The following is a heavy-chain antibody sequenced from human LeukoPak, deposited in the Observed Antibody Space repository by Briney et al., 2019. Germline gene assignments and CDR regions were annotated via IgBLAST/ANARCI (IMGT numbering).Heavy chain of an antibody. CDR1: GGSISSYY. Sequence: PSETLSLTCTVSGGSISSYYWSWIRQPPGKGLEWIGYIYYSGSTNYNPSLKSRVTISVDTSKNQFSLKLSSVTAADTAVYYCARGTYYYGSGSYEGLGHYYMDVWGKGTTVTISS. CDR2: IYYSGST. D-gene: IGHD3-10*01. J-gene: IGHJ6*03. V-gene: IGHV4-59*01. CDR3: ARGTYYYGSGSYEGLGHYYMDV.